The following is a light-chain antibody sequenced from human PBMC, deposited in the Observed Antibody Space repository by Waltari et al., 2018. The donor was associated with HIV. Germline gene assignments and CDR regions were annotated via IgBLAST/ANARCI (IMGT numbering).Light chain of an antibody. Sequence: QSVLTQPPSVSGAPGQRVTISCSGNSSNIGAGLDVHWYQHLPGTAPKLLIYATTNRPSGFPDRCAGAKSGASASLAITGLPAEDEADYYCQSYDNSLSSYVFATGTRVTVL. V-gene: IGLV1-40*03. CDR1: SSNIGAGLD. J-gene: IGLJ1*01. CDR3: QSYDNSLSSYV. CDR2: ATT.